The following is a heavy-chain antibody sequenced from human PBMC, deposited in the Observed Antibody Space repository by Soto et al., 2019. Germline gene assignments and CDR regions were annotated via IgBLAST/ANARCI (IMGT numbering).Heavy chain of an antibody. Sequence: SVKVSCKASGGTFSSYAISWVRQAPGQGLEWMGGIIPIFGTANYAQKFQGRVTITADESTSTAYMELSSLRSEDTAVYYCARDSSYYYDSSGYQQDYWGQGTLVTVSS. CDR1: GGTFSSYA. CDR2: IIPIFGTA. V-gene: IGHV1-69*13. J-gene: IGHJ4*02. CDR3: ARDSSYYYDSSGYQQDY. D-gene: IGHD3-22*01.